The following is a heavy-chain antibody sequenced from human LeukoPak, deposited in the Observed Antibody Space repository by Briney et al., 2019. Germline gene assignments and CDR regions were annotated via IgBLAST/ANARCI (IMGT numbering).Heavy chain of an antibody. V-gene: IGHV4-59*03. CDR1: DGSISTYY. D-gene: IGHD6-6*01. CDR3: ATTTIGSSSSYYFDY. J-gene: IGHJ4*02. Sequence: PSETLSLTCTISDGSISTYYWSWIRQPPGKGLEWIGYVYYSGSADYNPSLRSRVTLSVDTSKNQFSLTFTSVTAADTAMYYCATTTIGSSSSYYFDYWGRGTLVTVSS. CDR2: VYYSGSA.